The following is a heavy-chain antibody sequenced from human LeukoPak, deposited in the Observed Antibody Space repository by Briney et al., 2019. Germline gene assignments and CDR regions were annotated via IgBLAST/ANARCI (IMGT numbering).Heavy chain of an antibody. D-gene: IGHD2-2*01. J-gene: IGHJ5*01. CDR1: GGSISSYY. Sequence: SETLSLTCTVSGGSISSYYWSWIRQPAGKGLEWIGRIYTSGSTNYNPSLKSRVTMSVDTSKNQFSLKLSSVTAADTALYFCASRIVVSPTAIETWFDSWGQGTLVTVS. CDR3: ASRIVVSPTAIETWFDS. V-gene: IGHV4-4*07. CDR2: IYTSGST.